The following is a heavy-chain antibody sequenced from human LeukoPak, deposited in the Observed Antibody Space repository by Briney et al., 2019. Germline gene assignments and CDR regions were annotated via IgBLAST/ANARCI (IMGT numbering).Heavy chain of an antibody. CDR1: GYTFTGYY. V-gene: IGHV1-2*02. D-gene: IGHD2-2*01. CDR2: INPNSGGT. J-gene: IGHJ4*02. Sequence: ASVKVSCKASGYTFTGYYMNWVRQAPGQGLEWMGWINPNSGGTNYAQKFQGRVTMTRDTSISTAYMELSRLRSDDTVVYYCARASCSSTSCGADQWGQGTLVTVSS. CDR3: ARASCSSTSCGADQ.